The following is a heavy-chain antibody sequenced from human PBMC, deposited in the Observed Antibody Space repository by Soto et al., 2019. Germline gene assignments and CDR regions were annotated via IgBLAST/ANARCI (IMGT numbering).Heavy chain of an antibody. Sequence: QVQLQESGPGLVKPSETLSLTCTVSGGSVSSGSYYWSWIRQPPGKGLEWIGYIYYSGSTNYNPSLKSRVPISVDTSKNQFSLKLSSVTAADTAVYYCARGYSNYDYWGQGTLVTVSS. V-gene: IGHV4-61*01. J-gene: IGHJ4*02. CDR3: ARGYSNYDY. CDR2: IYYSGST. D-gene: IGHD4-4*01. CDR1: GGSVSSGSYY.